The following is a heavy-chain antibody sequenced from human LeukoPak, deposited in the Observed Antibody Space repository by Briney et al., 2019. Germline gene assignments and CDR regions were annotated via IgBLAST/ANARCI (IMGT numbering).Heavy chain of an antibody. J-gene: IGHJ4*02. Sequence: GGSLRLSCAASGFNFRGYTMNWVRQAPGKGLEWVSSISSSSSYIYYADSVKGRFTISRDNAKNSLYLQMNSLRAEDTAVYYCARDLDSGSYSGFDYWGQGTLVTVSS. V-gene: IGHV3-21*01. CDR2: ISSSSSYI. CDR3: ARDLDSGSYSGFDY. D-gene: IGHD1-26*01. CDR1: GFNFRGYT.